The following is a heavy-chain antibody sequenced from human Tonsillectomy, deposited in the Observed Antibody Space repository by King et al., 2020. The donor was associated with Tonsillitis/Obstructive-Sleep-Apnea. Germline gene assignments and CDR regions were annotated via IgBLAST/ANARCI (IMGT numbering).Heavy chain of an antibody. CDR3: ARDQGWVPAAIGSGLDWYFDL. V-gene: IGHV7-4-1*02. Sequence: VQLVESGSELKKPGASVTVFCKASGYTFTNYAMNWVRQAPGQGLEWMGWINTNTGNPTYAQGFIGRFVVSLDTSVSTAYLQISSLKAEDTAVYYCARDQGWVPAAIGSGLDWYFDLWGRGTLVTVSS. D-gene: IGHD2-2*02. CDR1: GYTFTNYA. CDR2: INTNTGNP. J-gene: IGHJ2*01.